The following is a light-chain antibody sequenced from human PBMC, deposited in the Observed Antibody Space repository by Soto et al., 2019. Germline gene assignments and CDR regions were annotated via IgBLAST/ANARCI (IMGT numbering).Light chain of an antibody. V-gene: IGKV1-5*03. CDR1: QTISSW. CDR2: KAS. Sequence: DIQIIQSPSTLSGSVGDRVTITCRASQTISSWLAWYQQKPGKAPKLLIYKASTLKSGVPSRFSGSGSGTEFTLTISSLQPDDFATYYCQHYNSYSEAFGQGTKVELK. CDR3: QHYNSYSEA. J-gene: IGKJ1*01.